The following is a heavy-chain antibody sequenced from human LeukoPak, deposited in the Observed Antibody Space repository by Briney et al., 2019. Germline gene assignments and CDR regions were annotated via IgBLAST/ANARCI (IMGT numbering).Heavy chain of an antibody. J-gene: IGHJ4*02. D-gene: IGHD4-23*01. CDR2: ISSSSSTI. CDR1: GFTFSSYI. CDR3: ARVVGSYDYGGNQGSDY. Sequence: GGSLRLSCAASGFTFSSYIMNWVRQAPGKGLEWVSYISSSSSTIYYADSVKGRFTLSRDNAKNSLYLQMNSLRAEDTTVYYCARVVGSYDYGGNQGSDYWGQGTLVTVSS. V-gene: IGHV3-48*04.